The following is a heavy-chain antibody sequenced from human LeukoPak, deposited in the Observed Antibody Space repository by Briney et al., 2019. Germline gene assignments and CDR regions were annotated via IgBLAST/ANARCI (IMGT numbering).Heavy chain of an antibody. D-gene: IGHD3-9*01. CDR2: IYYSGST. V-gene: IGHV4-59*01. CDR3: ARDSGFQPDWFYKHRRHDAFDI. Sequence: SETLSLTCTVSGGSISSYYWSWIRQPPGKGLEWIGYIYYSGSTNYNPSLKSRVTISVDTSKNQFSLKLSSVTAADTAVYYCARDSGFQPDWFYKHRRHDAFDIWGQGTMVTVSS. CDR1: GGSISSYY. J-gene: IGHJ3*02.